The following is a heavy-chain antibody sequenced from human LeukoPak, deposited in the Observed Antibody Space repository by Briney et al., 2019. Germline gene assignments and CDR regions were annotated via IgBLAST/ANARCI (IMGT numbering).Heavy chain of an antibody. CDR1: GFIFSGYS. V-gene: IGHV3-21*01. CDR3: AREVSEGFDF. D-gene: IGHD3-22*01. Sequence: GGSLRLSCTASGFIFSGYSMNWIRQAPGKGLEWVSSFGTRSTSVYHAGSVKGRFAISGDNAKNSLYLQMNSLRAEDTALYYCAREVSEGFDFWGQGTLVTVSS. CDR2: FGTRSTSV. J-gene: IGHJ4*02.